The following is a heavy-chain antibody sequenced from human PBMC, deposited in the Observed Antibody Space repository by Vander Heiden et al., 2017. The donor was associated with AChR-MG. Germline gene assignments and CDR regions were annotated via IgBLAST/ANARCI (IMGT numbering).Heavy chain of an antibody. V-gene: IGHV3-21*01. CDR3: ARDIRLAIEDSSGSGSY. CDR1: GFTFSSYS. Sequence: EVQLVESGGGLVKPGGSLRLSCAASGFTFSSYSMNWVRQAPGKGLEWVSSISSSSSYIYYADSVKGRFTISRDNAKNSLYLQMNSLRAEDTAVYYCARDIRLAIEDSSGSGSYWGGGSLVSVSS. D-gene: IGHD3-22*01. CDR2: ISSSSSYI. J-gene: IGHJ4*02.